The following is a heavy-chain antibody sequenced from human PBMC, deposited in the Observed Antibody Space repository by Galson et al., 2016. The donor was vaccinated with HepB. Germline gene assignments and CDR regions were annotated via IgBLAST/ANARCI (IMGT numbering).Heavy chain of an antibody. CDR3: ARLGQQWLVRKYYFDY. CDR1: GGSISISNW. CDR2: IYHSGSN. J-gene: IGHJ4*02. Sequence: SETLSPTCAVSGGSISISNWWSWVRQPPGKGLEWIGEIYHSGSNNYNPSLKSRVTISVDKSKNQFSLKLSSVTAADTAVYYCARLGQQWLVRKYYFDYWGQGTLVTVSS. V-gene: IGHV4-4*02. D-gene: IGHD6-19*01.